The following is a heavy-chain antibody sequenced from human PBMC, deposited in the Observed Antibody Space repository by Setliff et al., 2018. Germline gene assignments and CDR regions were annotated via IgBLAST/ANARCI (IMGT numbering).Heavy chain of an antibody. CDR2: IYYRGDT. Sequence: PSETLSLTCTVSGASLSSGTYYWGWIRQPPGKGLEWIGRIYYRGDTYYNASLKDRLTISVDTAQNQFSLRLTSVTAADTAVYYCARTGTYRYFDYWGQGALVT. CDR1: GASLSSGTYY. V-gene: IGHV4-39*01. CDR3: ARTGTYRYFDY. D-gene: IGHD1-1*01. J-gene: IGHJ4*02.